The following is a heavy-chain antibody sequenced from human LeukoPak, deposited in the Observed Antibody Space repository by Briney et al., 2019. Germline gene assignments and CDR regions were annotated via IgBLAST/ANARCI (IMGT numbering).Heavy chain of an antibody. V-gene: IGHV3-23*01. Sequence: GGSLRLSCAASGFTFSHYGMTWVRQAPGKGLEWVSAISGSGGSTYYADSVKGRFTISRDNSKNTLYLQMNSLRAEDTAAYYCARDLGSSDWYDAFDVWGQGTMSPSLQ. CDR2: ISGSGGST. CDR1: GFTFSHYG. D-gene: IGHD6-13*01. J-gene: IGHJ3*01. CDR3: ARDLGSSDWYDAFDV.